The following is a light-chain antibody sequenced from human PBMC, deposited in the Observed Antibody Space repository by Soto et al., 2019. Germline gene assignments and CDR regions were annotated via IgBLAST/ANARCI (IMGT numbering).Light chain of an antibody. J-gene: IGKJ4*01. CDR1: QIVLYSSNNKNY. V-gene: IGKV4-1*01. CDR2: WAS. CDR3: QQYYSTPLT. Sequence: DLVLTPSPDSLAVSLGARATINCKSSQIVLYSSNNKNYLAWYQQKPGQPPKLLIYWASTRESGVPDRFSGSGSGTDFTLTISSLQAEDVAVYYCQQYYSTPLTFGGGTKVDIK.